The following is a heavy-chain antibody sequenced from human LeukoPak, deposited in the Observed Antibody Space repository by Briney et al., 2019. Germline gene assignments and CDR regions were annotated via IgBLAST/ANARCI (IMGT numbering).Heavy chain of an antibody. J-gene: IGHJ6*03. CDR1: GFTFSSYS. Sequence: GGSLRLSCAASGFTFSSYSMNWVRQAPGKGLEWVAVISYDGSNKYYADSVQGRFIISRDNSKDTSYLHMNSLRAEDTAVYYCAKDHVEGSWRDYNYYYLDVWGKGITVTMSS. V-gene: IGHV3-30*18. D-gene: IGHD3-3*01. CDR2: ISYDGSNK. CDR3: AKDHVEGSWRDYNYYYLDV.